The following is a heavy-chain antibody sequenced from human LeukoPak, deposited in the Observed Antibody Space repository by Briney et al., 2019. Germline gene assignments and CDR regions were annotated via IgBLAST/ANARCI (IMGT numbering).Heavy chain of an antibody. Sequence: GRSLRLSCAASGFTFSSYAMHWVRQAPGKGLEWVAVISYDGSNKYYADSVKGRFTISRDNSKNTLYLQMNSLRAEDTAVYHCARDLTAAGFFDYWGQGTLVTVSS. CDR3: ARDLTAAGFFDY. CDR2: ISYDGSNK. D-gene: IGHD6-13*01. CDR1: GFTFSSYA. J-gene: IGHJ4*02. V-gene: IGHV3-30-3*01.